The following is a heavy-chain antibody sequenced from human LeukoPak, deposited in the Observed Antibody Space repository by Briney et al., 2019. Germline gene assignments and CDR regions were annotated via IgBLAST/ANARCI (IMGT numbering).Heavy chain of an antibody. D-gene: IGHD3-22*01. V-gene: IGHV4-31*03. CDR1: GDSFTTGYY. CDR3: ARGQSGYYPLDY. CDR2: IYYSGTT. J-gene: IGHJ4*02. Sequence: PSETLSLTGTVSGDSFTTGYYWTWIRQHPGKGLEWIGYIYYSGTTYYNPSLKSRLTMSVDTSKNQFSLKVSSVTDADAAVYYCARGQSGYYPLDYWGQRILVTVSS.